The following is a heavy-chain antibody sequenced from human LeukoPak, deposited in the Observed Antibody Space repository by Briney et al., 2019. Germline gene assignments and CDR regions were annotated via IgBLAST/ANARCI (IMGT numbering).Heavy chain of an antibody. D-gene: IGHD6-19*01. J-gene: IGHJ3*02. CDR2: IIPIFGTA. Sequence: ASVKVSCKASGGTFSSYAISWVRQAPGQGLEWMGGIIPIFGTANYAQKFQGRVTITADESTSTAYMELSSLRSEDTAVHYCARDSYSSGWSPGGAFDIWGQGTMVTVSS. V-gene: IGHV1-69*13. CDR3: ARDSYSSGWSPGGAFDI. CDR1: GGTFSSYA.